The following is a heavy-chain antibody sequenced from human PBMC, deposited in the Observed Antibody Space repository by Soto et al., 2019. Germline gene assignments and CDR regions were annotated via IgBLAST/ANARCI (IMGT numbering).Heavy chain of an antibody. Sequence: ASVKVSCTASGYPFSDHHIHWVRQAPGQGLEWMGWLNPYSGATNYAAKFQGRVTMTRDASISTSYMELNGLKSDDTAVYYCATARRGTVSLLADWGQGTLVTVSS. V-gene: IGHV1-2*02. CDR1: GYPFSDHH. J-gene: IGHJ4*01. CDR2: LNPYSGAT. D-gene: IGHD4-4*01. CDR3: ATARRGTVSLLAD.